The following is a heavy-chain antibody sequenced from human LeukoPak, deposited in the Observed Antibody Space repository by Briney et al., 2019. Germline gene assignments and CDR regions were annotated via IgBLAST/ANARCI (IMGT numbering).Heavy chain of an antibody. CDR3: ARGVYIAAAQYGY. CDR1: GGSISSYY. Sequence: SETLSLTCTVSGGSISSYYWSWIRQPPGEGLEWIGYIYYSGTTNYNPSLKCRVTISVDTSKNQFSLKLSSVTAADTAVYYCARGVYIAAAQYGYWGQGTLVTVSS. D-gene: IGHD6-13*01. CDR2: IYYSGTT. J-gene: IGHJ4*02. V-gene: IGHV4-59*01.